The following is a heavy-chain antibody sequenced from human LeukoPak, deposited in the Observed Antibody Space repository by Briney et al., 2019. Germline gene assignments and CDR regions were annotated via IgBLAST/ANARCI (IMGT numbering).Heavy chain of an antibody. CDR1: GDSISSGNYY. D-gene: IGHD3-10*01. V-gene: IGHV4-39*01. CDR3: ARRHYYASGSYYP. J-gene: IGHJ5*02. Sequence: SETLSLTCTVSGDSISSGNYYWGWVRQPPGKGLEWIGSLYYSGGTYYNLSLKSRVTISVDTSKNQLSLKLDSVTAADTAVYYCARRHYYASGSYYPWGQGTLVTVSS. CDR2: LYYSGGT.